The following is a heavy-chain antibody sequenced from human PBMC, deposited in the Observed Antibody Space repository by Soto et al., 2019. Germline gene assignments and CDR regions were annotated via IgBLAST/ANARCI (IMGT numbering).Heavy chain of an antibody. Sequence: NPSETLSLTCAVYGGSFSGYYWSWIRQPPGKGLEWIGEINHSGSTNYNPPLKSRVTISVDTSKNQFSLKLSSVTAADTAVYYCARDHSYYDFWSGYYSWGQGTLVTVSS. CDR2: INHSGST. D-gene: IGHD3-3*01. J-gene: IGHJ4*02. V-gene: IGHV4-34*01. CDR1: GGSFSGYY. CDR3: ARDHSYYDFWSGYYS.